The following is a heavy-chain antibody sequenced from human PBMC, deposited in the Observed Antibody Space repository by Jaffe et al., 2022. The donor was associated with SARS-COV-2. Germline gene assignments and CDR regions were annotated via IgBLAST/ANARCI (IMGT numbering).Heavy chain of an antibody. J-gene: IGHJ6*02. CDR1: GFTVSSNY. CDR2: IYSGGST. D-gene: IGHD3-22*01. CDR3: ASTYYYDSSGYLHPQRLVYYYYGMDV. V-gene: IGHV3-53*01. Sequence: EVQLVESGGGLIQPGGSLRLSCAASGFTVSSNYMSWVRQAPGKGLEWVSVIYSGGSTYYADSVKGRFTISRDNSKNTLYLQMNSLRAEDTAVYYCASTYYYDSSGYLHPQRLVYYYYGMDVWGQGTTVTVSS.